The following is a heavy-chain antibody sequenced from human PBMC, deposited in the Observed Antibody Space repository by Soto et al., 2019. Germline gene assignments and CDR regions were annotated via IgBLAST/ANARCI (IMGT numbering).Heavy chain of an antibody. J-gene: IGHJ3*02. CDR2: IYYSGST. D-gene: IGHD2-15*01. Sequence: SETLSLTCTVSGGSISSYYWSWIRQPPGKGLEWIGYIYYSGSTNYNPSLKSRVTISVDKSKNQFSLKLSSVTAADTAVYYCAREPAIYCSGGSCYPSRNAFDIWGQGTMVTVSS. V-gene: IGHV4-59*12. CDR3: AREPAIYCSGGSCYPSRNAFDI. CDR1: GGSISSYY.